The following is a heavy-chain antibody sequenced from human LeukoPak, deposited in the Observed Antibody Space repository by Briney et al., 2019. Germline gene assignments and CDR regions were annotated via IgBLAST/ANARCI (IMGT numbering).Heavy chain of an antibody. Sequence: PSETLSLTCTVSGGSISSSSYYWGWIRQPPGKGLEWIGSIYYSGSTYYNPSLKSRVTISVDTSKNQFSLKLSSVTAADTAVYYCARYWGYCSGGSCSSDAFDIWGQGTMVTVSS. CDR2: IYYSGST. D-gene: IGHD2-15*01. V-gene: IGHV4-39*01. CDR3: ARYWGYCSGGSCSSDAFDI. J-gene: IGHJ3*02. CDR1: GGSISSSSYY.